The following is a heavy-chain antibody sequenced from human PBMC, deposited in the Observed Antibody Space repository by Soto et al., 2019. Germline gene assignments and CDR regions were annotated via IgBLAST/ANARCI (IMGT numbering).Heavy chain of an antibody. CDR2: ISYDGSNK. CDR1: GFTFRSCA. V-gene: IGHV3-30*03. Sequence: GGSLRLSCAASGFTFRSCAMGWVRQAPGKGLEWVAVISYDGSNKYYADSVKGRFTISRDNSKNTLFLQMNSLRAEDTAVYYCATVQVGLVVVTADDAFDIWGQGTMVTVSS. CDR3: ATVQVGLVVVTADDAFDI. D-gene: IGHD2-21*02. J-gene: IGHJ3*02.